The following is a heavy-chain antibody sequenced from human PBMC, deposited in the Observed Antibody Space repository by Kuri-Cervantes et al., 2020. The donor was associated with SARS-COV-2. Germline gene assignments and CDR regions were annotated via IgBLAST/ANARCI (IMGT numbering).Heavy chain of an antibody. Sequence: SETLSLTCAVSGYSISMGYYWGWIRQPPGKGLEWIGSIYHSGSTYYNPSLKGRVTISVDTSKNPFSLKLSSVTAADTAVYYCARIVTTTPDYWGQGTLVTVSS. CDR3: ARIVTTTPDY. CDR1: GYSISMGYY. V-gene: IGHV4-38-2*01. J-gene: IGHJ4*02. CDR2: IYHSGST. D-gene: IGHD4-11*01.